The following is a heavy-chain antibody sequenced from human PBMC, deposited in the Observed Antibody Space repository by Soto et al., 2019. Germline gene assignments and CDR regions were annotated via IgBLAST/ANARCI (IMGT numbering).Heavy chain of an antibody. CDR3: AREPYCYAKRRGDYYYYYGMDV. D-gene: IGHD3-10*01. CDR2: INAGNGNT. V-gene: IGHV1-3*01. Sequence: ASVKVSCKASGYTFTSYAMHWVRQAPGQRLEWMGWINAGNGNTKYSQKFQGRVTITRDTSASTAYMELSSLRSEDTAVYYCAREPYCYAKRRGDYYYYYGMDVWGQGPKVTV. CDR1: GYTFTSYA. J-gene: IGHJ6*02.